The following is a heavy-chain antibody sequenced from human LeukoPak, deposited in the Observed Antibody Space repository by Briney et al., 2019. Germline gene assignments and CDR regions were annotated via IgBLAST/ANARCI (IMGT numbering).Heavy chain of an antibody. CDR1: GYTFTGYY. CDR2: INPNSGGT. Sequence: ASVKVSCKASGYTFTGYYMHWVRQAPGQGLEWMGWINPNSGGTNYAQKLRGRVTMTTDTSTSTAYMDLRSLRSDDTAVYYCARVAQHRYYYDSSDYRYYFDYWGQGTLVTVSS. CDR3: ARVAQHRYYYDSSDYRYYFDY. V-gene: IGHV1-2*02. D-gene: IGHD3-22*01. J-gene: IGHJ4*02.